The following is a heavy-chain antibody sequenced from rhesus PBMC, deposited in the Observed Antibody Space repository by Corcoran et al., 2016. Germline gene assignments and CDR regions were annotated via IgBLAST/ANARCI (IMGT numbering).Heavy chain of an antibody. CDR2: IIPLVGIT. CDR3: ARHPHTAGTFGY. Sequence: QVQLVQSGAEVKKPGASVKVSCKASGFTFGSYAISWVRQAPGKGLEWRGVIIPLVGITNYAEKFQGRVTINADTSTHTAYVELSSLRSDDTAVYYCARHPHTAGTFGYWGQGVLVTVSS. D-gene: IGHD5-24*01. J-gene: IGHJ4*01. CDR1: GFTFGSYA. V-gene: IGHV1-198*02.